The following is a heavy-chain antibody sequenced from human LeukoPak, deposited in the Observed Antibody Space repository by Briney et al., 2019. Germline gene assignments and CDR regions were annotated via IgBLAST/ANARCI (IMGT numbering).Heavy chain of an antibody. CDR3: ARGASRRHFDY. V-gene: IGHV4-59*01. D-gene: IGHD1-14*01. CDR2: IYYSGST. CDR1: GGSISSYY. Sequence: SETLSLTCTVSGGSISSYYWSWIRQPPGKGLEWIGYIYYSGSTNYNPSLKSRVTISVDTSKNQFSLKLSSVTAADTAVYYCARGASRRHFDYWGQGTLVTVSS. J-gene: IGHJ4*02.